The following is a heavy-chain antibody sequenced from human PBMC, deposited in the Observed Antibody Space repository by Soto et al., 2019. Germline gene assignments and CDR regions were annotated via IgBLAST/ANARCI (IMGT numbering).Heavy chain of an antibody. CDR3: ARTHIAVAGTPENWFDP. Sequence: SETLSLTGTVSGGSISSGCYYWSWIRQHPGKGLEWIGYIYYSGGTYYNPSLKSRVTISVDTSKNQFSLKLSSVTAADTAVYYCARTHIAVAGTPENWFDPCGQGTLVPVSP. CDR1: GGSISSGCYY. CDR2: IYYSGGT. V-gene: IGHV4-31*03. D-gene: IGHD6-19*01. J-gene: IGHJ5*02.